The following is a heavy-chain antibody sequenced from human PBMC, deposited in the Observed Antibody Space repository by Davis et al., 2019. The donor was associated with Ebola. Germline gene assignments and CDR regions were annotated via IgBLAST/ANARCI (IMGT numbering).Heavy chain of an antibody. CDR1: GFTFSSYS. CDR3: ARGTTPGSGSPG. V-gene: IGHV3-21*01. J-gene: IGHJ4*02. CDR2: ISSSSSYI. D-gene: IGHD6-19*01. Sequence: GESLKISCAASGFTFSSYSMNWVRQAPGKGLEWVSSISSSSSYIYYADSVKGRFTISRDNAKNSLYLQMNSLRAEDTAVHYCARGTTPGSGSPGWGQGTLVTVSS.